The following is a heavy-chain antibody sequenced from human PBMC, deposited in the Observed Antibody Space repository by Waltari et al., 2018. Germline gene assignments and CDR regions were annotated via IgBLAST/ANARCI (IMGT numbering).Heavy chain of an antibody. Sequence: EVQLVESAGGLVQPGGSLRLSCAASGFNFISYWMTWVRQAPGKGLEWVANIKQDGSGKYYVAAVRGGFTISRDNAKNSLYLQMNSLRAEDTAVYYCARDHPYRARLGDWGQGTLVTVTS. D-gene: IGHD2-2*01. V-gene: IGHV3-7*03. J-gene: IGHJ4*02. CDR3: ARDHPYRARLGD. CDR1: GFNFISYW. CDR2: IKQDGSGK.